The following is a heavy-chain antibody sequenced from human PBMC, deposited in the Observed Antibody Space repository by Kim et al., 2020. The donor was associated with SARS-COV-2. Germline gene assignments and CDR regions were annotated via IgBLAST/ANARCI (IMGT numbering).Heavy chain of an antibody. J-gene: IGHJ4*02. CDR1: GFAFDDYA. V-gene: IGHV3-9*01. CDR2: INWNGGNI. D-gene: IGHD6-13*01. Sequence: GGSLRLSCQASGFAFDDYAMHWVRQAPGKGLEWVSGINWNGGNIGDADSVKGRFTISRDNAKSSLYLQMDGLRAEDTDFYYCARDRYSSSGYYFDYWGQGTLVTASS. CDR3: ARDRYSSSGYYFDY.